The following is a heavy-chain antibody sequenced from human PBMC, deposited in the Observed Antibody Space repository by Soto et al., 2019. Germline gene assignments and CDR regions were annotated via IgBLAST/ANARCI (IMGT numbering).Heavy chain of an antibody. CDR2: IIPIFGTA. Sequence: QVQLVQSGAEVKKPGSSVKVSCKASGGTFSSYAISWVRQAPGQGLEWMGGIIPIFGTANYAQKFQGRVTITADESTSKAYMELSSLRSEDTAVYYCARDDYYDSSGYGGYFDYWGQGTLVTVSS. V-gene: IGHV1-69*12. D-gene: IGHD3-22*01. CDR1: GGTFSSYA. CDR3: ARDDYYDSSGYGGYFDY. J-gene: IGHJ4*02.